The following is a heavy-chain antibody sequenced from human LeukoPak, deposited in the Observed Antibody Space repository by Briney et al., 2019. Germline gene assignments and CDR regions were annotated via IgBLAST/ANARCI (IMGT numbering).Heavy chain of an antibody. V-gene: IGHV4-30-2*01. J-gene: IGHJ4*02. CDR3: ARGAAGHFDY. CDR2: IYHSGST. CDR1: GGSISSGGYY. Sequence: SETLSLTCTVSGGSISSGGYYWSWIRQPPGKGLEWIGYIYHSGSTYYNPSLKSRVTISVDRSKNQFSLKLSSVTAADTAVYYCARGAAGHFDYWGQGTLVTVSS. D-gene: IGHD6-13*01.